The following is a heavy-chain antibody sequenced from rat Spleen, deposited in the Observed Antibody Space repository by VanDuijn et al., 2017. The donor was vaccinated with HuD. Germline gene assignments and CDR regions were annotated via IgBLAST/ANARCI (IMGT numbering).Heavy chain of an antibody. J-gene: IGHJ2*01. CDR1: GFSLTSYH. V-gene: IGHV2S12*01. D-gene: IGHD1-1*01. CDR3: ARGRSGVSFDY. Sequence: QVQLKESGPGLVQPSQTLSLTCTVSGFSLTSYHVSWVRQPPGKGLEWIAAISSVGITYYNSALKSRLSISRDTSKSQVFLKMSSLKTEDTATYYCARGRSGVSFDYWGQGVMVTVSS. CDR2: ISSVGIT.